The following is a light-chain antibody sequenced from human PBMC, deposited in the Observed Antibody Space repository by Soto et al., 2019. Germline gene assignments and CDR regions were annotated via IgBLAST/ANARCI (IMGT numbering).Light chain of an antibody. J-gene: IGKJ3*01. V-gene: IGKV1-9*01. CDR1: QAITNN. CDR2: EES. Sequence: DIHLTQSPSSLSASVGDRVTITCRASQAITNNLAWYQQKPGNPPRLLIYEESTLHSGVPSRFSGRKVGTQFILTIDSLQPEDFATYYCQQLNSYPPTFGPGTKVDIK. CDR3: QQLNSYPPT.